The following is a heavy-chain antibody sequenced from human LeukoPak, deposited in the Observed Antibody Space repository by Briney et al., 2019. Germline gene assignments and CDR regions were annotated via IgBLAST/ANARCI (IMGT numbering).Heavy chain of an antibody. CDR2: ISGSGGST. J-gene: IGHJ3*02. V-gene: IGHV3-23*01. D-gene: IGHD3-10*01. CDR1: GFTFSSYG. Sequence: PGGSLRLSCAASGFTFSSYGMHWVRQAPGKGLEWVSAISGSGGSTYYADSVKGRFTISRDNSKNTLYLQMNSLRAEDTAVYYCAKSFVLLWFGAPNDAFDIWGQGTMVTVSS. CDR3: AKSFVLLWFGAPNDAFDI.